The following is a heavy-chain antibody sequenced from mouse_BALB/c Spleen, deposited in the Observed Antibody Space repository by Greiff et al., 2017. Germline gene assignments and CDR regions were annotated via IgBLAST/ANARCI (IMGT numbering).Heavy chain of an antibody. CDR3: ARNYYGSRDYAMDY. Sequence: EVKLMESGGGLVKPGGSLKLSCAASGFTFSSYAMSWVRQTPEKRLEWVASISSGGSTYYPDSVKGRFTISRDNARNILYLQMSSLRSEDTAMYYCARNYYGSRDYAMDYWGQGTSVTVSS. J-gene: IGHJ4*01. CDR2: ISSGGST. V-gene: IGHV5-6-5*01. D-gene: IGHD1-1*01. CDR1: GFTFSSYA.